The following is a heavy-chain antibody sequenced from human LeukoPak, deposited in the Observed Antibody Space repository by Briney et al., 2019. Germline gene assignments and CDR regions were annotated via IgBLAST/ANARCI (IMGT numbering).Heavy chain of an antibody. CDR2: IYYSGST. D-gene: IGHD2-2*01. J-gene: IGHJ4*02. CDR3: ARVRGSTSSVFDY. CDR1: GGSISSYY. Sequence: SETLSLTCTVSGGSISSYYWSWIRQPPGKGLEWIGYIYYSGSTNYNPSLKSRVTISVNTSKNQFSLKLTSVTAAVTAVYYCARVRGSTSSVFDYWGQGTLVTVSS. V-gene: IGHV4-59*01.